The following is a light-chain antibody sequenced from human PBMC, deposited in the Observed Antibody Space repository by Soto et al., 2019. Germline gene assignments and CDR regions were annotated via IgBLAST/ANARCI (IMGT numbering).Light chain of an antibody. CDR1: SSDIGGYNS. CDR2: DVT. Sequence: QSVLTQSRSASGSPGQSVTISCTGTSSDIGGYNSVSWYQQHPGKAPKVMIYDVTKRPSGVPDRFSGSKSGNTASLTVSALQAEDEADYYCSSYTDTKSLVFGTGTKVTVL. V-gene: IGLV2-8*01. CDR3: SSYTDTKSLV. J-gene: IGLJ1*01.